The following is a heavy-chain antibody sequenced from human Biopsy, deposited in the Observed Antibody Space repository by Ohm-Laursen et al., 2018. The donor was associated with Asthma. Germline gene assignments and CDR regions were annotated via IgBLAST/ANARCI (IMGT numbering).Heavy chain of an antibody. Sequence: GSLRLSCAASGFAVSRDHMFWVRQAPGKGLEWVSVIYSGGTSHTADSVKGRFTISRDNPRSTLYLQMNSLRAEDTAIYYCARDVSAAPSIVVVTAADCWGQGTLVTVSA. CDR3: ARDVSAAPSIVVVTAADC. J-gene: IGHJ4*02. CDR2: IYSGGTS. CDR1: GFAVSRDH. D-gene: IGHD2-21*02. V-gene: IGHV3-53*01.